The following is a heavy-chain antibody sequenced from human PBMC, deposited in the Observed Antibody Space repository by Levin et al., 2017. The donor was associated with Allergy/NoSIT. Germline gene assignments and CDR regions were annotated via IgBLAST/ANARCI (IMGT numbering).Heavy chain of an antibody. V-gene: IGHV1-69*04. CDR1: GGTFSNFG. Sequence: SVKVSCKASGGTFSNFGISWVRQAPGQGLEWMGRIIPILDVTNYPGQFHDRVRITADKSASTAYMEMRNLRSEDTAVYYCAILDTSGWNRHLDYWGQGSLVTVSP. D-gene: IGHD6-19*01. CDR2: IIPILDVT. J-gene: IGHJ4*02. CDR3: AILDTSGWNRHLDY.